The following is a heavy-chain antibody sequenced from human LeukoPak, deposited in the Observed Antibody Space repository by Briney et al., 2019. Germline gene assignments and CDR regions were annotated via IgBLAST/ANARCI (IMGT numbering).Heavy chain of an antibody. CDR3: ARDSIYYDSSGYYRY. J-gene: IGHJ4*02. CDR1: GFTFSSYW. D-gene: IGHD3-22*01. Sequence: GGSLRLSCAASGFTFSSYWMSWVRQAPGKGLEWVANIKQDGSERYYVDSVKGRFTISRDNAKNSLYLQMNSLRAEDTAVYYCARDSIYYDSSGYYRYWGQGTLVTVSS. CDR2: IKQDGSER. V-gene: IGHV3-7*01.